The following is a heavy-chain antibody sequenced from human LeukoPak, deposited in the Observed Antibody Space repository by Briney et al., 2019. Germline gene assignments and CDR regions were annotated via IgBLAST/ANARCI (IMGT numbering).Heavy chain of an antibody. D-gene: IGHD5-18*01. J-gene: IGHJ6*03. CDR2: IIPIFGTA. V-gene: IGHV1-69*13. CDR3: ARSGDTASWGYYYYYYMDA. Sequence: SVKVSCKASGGTFSSYAISWVRQAPGQGLEWMGGIIPIFGTANYAQKFQGRVTITADESTSTAYMELSSLRSEDTAVYYCARSGDTASWGYYYYYYMDAWGKGTTVTVSS. CDR1: GGTFSSYA.